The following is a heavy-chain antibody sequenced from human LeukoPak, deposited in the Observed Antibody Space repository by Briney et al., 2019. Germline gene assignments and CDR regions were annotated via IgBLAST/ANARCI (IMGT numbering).Heavy chain of an antibody. V-gene: IGHV4-59*01. CDR2: IYYSGST. CDR1: GGSISSYY. Sequence: SETLSLTCTVSGGSISSYYWSWIRQPPGKGLEWIGYIYYSGSTNYNPSLKSRVTISVDTSKNQFSLKLSSVTAADTAVYYCARDLTYYYDSSGYYLYYWGQGTLVTVSS. D-gene: IGHD3-22*01. J-gene: IGHJ4*02. CDR3: ARDLTYYYDSSGYYLYY.